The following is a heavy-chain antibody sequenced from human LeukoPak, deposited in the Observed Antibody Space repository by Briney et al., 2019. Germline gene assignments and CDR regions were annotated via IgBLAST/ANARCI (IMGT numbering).Heavy chain of an antibody. D-gene: IGHD3-22*01. Sequence: SETLSLTCTVSGGSISSGDYYWSWIRQPPGKGLEWIGYIYYSGSTYYNPSLKSRVTISVDTSKNQFSLKLSSVTAADTAVYYCARGLYYYDSSGYDAPDAFDIWGQGTMVTVSS. V-gene: IGHV4-30-4*01. CDR1: GGSISSGDYY. CDR2: IYYSGST. J-gene: IGHJ3*02. CDR3: ARGLYYYDSSGYDAPDAFDI.